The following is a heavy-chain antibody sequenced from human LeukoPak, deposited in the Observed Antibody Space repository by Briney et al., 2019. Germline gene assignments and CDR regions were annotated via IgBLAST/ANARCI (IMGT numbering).Heavy chain of an antibody. Sequence: PSETLSLTCTVSGGSISSSSYYWGWIRQPPGKGLEWIGSIYYSGSTYYNPSLKSRVTISVDTSKNQFSLKLSSVTAADTAVYYCARGVSYYDILTGSRPFDYWGQGTLVTVSS. CDR3: ARGVSYYDILTGSRPFDY. V-gene: IGHV4-39*07. CDR1: GGSISSSSYY. J-gene: IGHJ4*02. D-gene: IGHD3-9*01. CDR2: IYYSGST.